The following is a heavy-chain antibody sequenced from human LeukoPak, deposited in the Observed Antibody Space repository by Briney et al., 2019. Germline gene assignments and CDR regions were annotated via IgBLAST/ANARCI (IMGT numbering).Heavy chain of an antibody. CDR1: GGSISSHY. CDR2: IYYSGST. Sequence: SETLSLTCTVSGGSISSHYWSWIRQPPGKGLEWIGYIYYSGSTNYNPSLKSRVTISVDTSKNQFSLKLSSVTAADTAVYYCARGRMVGHPYYYYYMDVWGKGATVTVSS. V-gene: IGHV4-59*11. CDR3: ARGRMVGHPYYYYYMDV. J-gene: IGHJ6*03. D-gene: IGHD3-10*01.